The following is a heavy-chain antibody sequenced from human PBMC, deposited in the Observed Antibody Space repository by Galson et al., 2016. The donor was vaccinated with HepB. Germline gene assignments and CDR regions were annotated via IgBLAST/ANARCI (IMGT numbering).Heavy chain of an antibody. V-gene: IGHV3-53*01. CDR2: IFGRGNT. Sequence: SLRLSCAAAGFTVSDNHVTWIRQAPGKGLECVSVIFGRGNTYYADSVEGRFTISRDNVRNTVYLQMNSLRTEDTAVYYCAGYGGNSVWGQGTLVTVSS. CDR3: AGYGGNSV. CDR1: GFTVSDNH. D-gene: IGHD4-23*01. J-gene: IGHJ4*02.